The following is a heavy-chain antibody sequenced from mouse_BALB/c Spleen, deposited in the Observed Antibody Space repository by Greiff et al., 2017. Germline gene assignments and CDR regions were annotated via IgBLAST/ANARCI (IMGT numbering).Heavy chain of an antibody. CDR1: GFSLTSYG. CDR2: IWAGGST. Sequence: QVQLKQSGPGLVAPSQSLSITCTVSGFSLTSYGVHWVRQPPGKGLEWLGVIWAGGSTNYNSALMSRLSISKDNSKSQVFLKMNSLQTDDTAMYYCARDPRWGPFDYWGQGTTLTVSS. J-gene: IGHJ2*01. CDR3: ARDPRWGPFDY. D-gene: IGHD2-3*01. V-gene: IGHV2-9*02.